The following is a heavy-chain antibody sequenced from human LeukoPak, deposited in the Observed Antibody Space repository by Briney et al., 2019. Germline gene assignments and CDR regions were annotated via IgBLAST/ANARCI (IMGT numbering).Heavy chain of an antibody. D-gene: IGHD2-15*01. J-gene: IGHJ4*02. CDR2: IKQDGGEK. CDR3: ARDRYCSGD. CDR1: GFTFDDYA. V-gene: IGHV3-7*01. Sequence: GGSLRLSCAASGFTFDDYAMHWVRQAPGKGLEWVANIKQDGGEKYYVDSVKGRFTISRDNAKNSLYLQMNSLRAEDTAVYYCARDRYCSGDWGQGTLVTVSS.